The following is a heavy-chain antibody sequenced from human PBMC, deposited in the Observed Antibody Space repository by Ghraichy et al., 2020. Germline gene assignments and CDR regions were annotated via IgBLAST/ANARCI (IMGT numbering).Heavy chain of an antibody. CDR1: GGSFSGYY. J-gene: IGHJ4*02. D-gene: IGHD3-3*01. CDR3: ARYGAYRYYDFWSGYYQGFDY. V-gene: IGHV4-34*01. CDR2: INHSGST. Sequence: SQTLSLTCAVYGGSFSGYYWSWIRQPPGKGLEWIGEINHSGSTNYNPSLKSRVTISVDTSKNQFSLKLSSVTAADTAVYYCARYGAYRYYDFWSGYYQGFDYWGQGTLVTVSS.